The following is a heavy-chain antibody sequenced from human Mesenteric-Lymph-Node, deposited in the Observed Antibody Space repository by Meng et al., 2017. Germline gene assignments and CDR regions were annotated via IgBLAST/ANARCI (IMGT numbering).Heavy chain of an antibody. Sequence: ETLSLTCAASGFSFSTYWMHWVRLVPGKGLVWVSHINSPGTTTTYADSVRGRFTISRDNSRNTLYLQMNSLRPEDTAVYYCVRESLPTYDHWGHGTLVTVSS. CDR2: INSPGTTT. J-gene: IGHJ4*01. V-gene: IGHV3-74*01. CDR3: VRESLPTYDH. CDR1: GFSFSTYW.